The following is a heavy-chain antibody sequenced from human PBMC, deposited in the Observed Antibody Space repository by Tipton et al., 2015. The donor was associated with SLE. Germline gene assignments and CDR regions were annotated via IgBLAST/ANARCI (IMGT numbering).Heavy chain of an antibody. J-gene: IGHJ4*02. CDR2: IYSGSST. V-gene: IGHV3-23*03. D-gene: IGHD3-3*01. CDR1: GFTFSSYG. Sequence: SLRLSCAASGFTFSSYGINWVRQAPGKGLEWVSVIYSGSSTHFADSVRGRFTISRDNSNNTVFLQMNRLRTEDTAFYYCANAIVFWSGYYLFDSWGQGALVTVSS. CDR3: ANAIVFWSGYYLFDS.